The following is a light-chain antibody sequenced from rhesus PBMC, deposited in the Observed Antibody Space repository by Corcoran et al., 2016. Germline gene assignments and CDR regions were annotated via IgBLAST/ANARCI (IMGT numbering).Light chain of an antibody. CDR1: QGFTNA. V-gene: IGKV1-33*02. CDR3: QQGYRTRWT. J-gene: IGKJ1*01. Sequence: DIQMSQSPSSLSASVGDKVTITCRASQGFTNAVAWYQQKPGKDPRLLIDGTSSLGSGVPSRFSGSRSGTDFTLTISSLQPEDVASYYCQQGYRTRWTFGQGTKVEIK. CDR2: GTS.